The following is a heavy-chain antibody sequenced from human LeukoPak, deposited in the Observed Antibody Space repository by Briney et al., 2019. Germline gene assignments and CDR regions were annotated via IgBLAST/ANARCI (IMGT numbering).Heavy chain of an antibody. CDR1: GFTFSKFP. CDR2: ISASGDVT. V-gene: IGHV3-23*01. J-gene: IGHJ5*02. Sequence: GGSLRLSCAASGFTFSKFPMGWVRQAPGRGLEWVSAISASGDVTFYADSVKGRFTISRDTSKDTMYLQLNSLRPEDTAVYYCVRVISGTPNWFDPWGQGTLVTVSS. D-gene: IGHD1-20*01. CDR3: VRVISGTPNWFDP.